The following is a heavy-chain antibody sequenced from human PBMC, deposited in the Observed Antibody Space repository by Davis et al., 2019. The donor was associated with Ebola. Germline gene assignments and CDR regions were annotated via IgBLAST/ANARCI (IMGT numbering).Heavy chain of an antibody. Sequence: MPSETLSLTCTVSGGSISSGDYYWSWIRQPPGKGLEWIGYIYYSGSTYYNPSLKSRVTISVDTSNNQFSLKLTSVTAADTAVYYCARGRVIASADRPKGWFDPWGQGTLVTVSS. CDR2: IYYSGST. CDR3: ARGRVIASADRPKGWFDP. CDR1: GGSISSGDYY. J-gene: IGHJ5*02. V-gene: IGHV4-30-4*01. D-gene: IGHD6-13*01.